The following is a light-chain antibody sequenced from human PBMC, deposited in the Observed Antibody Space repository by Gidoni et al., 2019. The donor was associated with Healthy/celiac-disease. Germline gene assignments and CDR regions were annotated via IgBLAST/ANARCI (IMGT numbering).Light chain of an antibody. J-gene: IGKJ1*01. Sequence: DIVLTQSPATLSVSPGERATLSCSARQSVSRNLAWYQQKPGQAPRLLIYCAYTRATGTTARFSGSGSGAEFTLTISSLQAEDVAVVYYQKYNNWPPLTFGQGTKVEIK. V-gene: IGKV3-15*01. CDR2: CAY. CDR3: QKYNNWPPLT. CDR1: QSVSRN.